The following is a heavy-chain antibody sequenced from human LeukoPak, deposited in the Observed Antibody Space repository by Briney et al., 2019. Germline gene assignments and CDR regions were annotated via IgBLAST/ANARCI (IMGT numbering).Heavy chain of an antibody. V-gene: IGHV3-33*01. Sequence: GGSLRLSCAASGFTFSSYGMHWVRQAPGEGLEWVAVIWYDGSNKYYADSVKGRFTISGDNSKNTLYLQMNSLRAEDTAVYYCARRSPYFDYWGQGTLVTVSS. CDR1: GFTFSSYG. D-gene: IGHD2-15*01. J-gene: IGHJ4*02. CDR3: ARRSPYFDY. CDR2: IWYDGSNK.